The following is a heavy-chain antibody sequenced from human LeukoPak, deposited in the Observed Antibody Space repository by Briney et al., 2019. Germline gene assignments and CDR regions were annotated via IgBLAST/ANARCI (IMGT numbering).Heavy chain of an antibody. CDR2: ISSSSSYI. CDR1: GFSFSSYG. D-gene: IGHD6-13*01. V-gene: IGHV3-21*04. CDR3: AKDLVSFWYPTFDY. J-gene: IGHJ4*02. Sequence: GGSLRLSCAASGFSFSSYGMHWVRQAPGKGLEWVSSISSSSSYIYYADSVKGRFTISRDNSKNTLYLQMNSLRAEDTAVYYCAKDLVSFWYPTFDYWGQGTLVTVSS.